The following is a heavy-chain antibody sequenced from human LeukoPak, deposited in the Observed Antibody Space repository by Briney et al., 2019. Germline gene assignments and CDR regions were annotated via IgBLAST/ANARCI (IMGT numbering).Heavy chain of an antibody. CDR2: ISYDGSNK. D-gene: IGHD3-22*01. Sequence: GGSLRLSCAASGFTFSSYAMHWVRQAPGKGLEWVAVISYDGSNKYYADSVKGRFTISRDNSKNTLYLQMNSLRAEDTAVYYCASLHSNYYDSSGQFDYSGQGTLVTVSS. CDR1: GFTFSSYA. J-gene: IGHJ4*02. V-gene: IGHV3-30-3*01. CDR3: ASLHSNYYDSSGQFDY.